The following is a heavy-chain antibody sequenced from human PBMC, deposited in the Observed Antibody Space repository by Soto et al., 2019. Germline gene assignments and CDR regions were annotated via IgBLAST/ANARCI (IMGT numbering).Heavy chain of an antibody. CDR1: GGSISSGGYS. Sequence: QLQLQESGSGLVKPSQTLSLTCAVSGGSISSGGYSWSWIRQPPGKGLEWIGYIYHSGSTYYNPSLKSRVTISVDRSKNQFSLKLSSVTAADTAVYYCAGIGVPAANGDYYYYGMDVWGQGTTVTVSS. J-gene: IGHJ6*02. D-gene: IGHD2-2*01. V-gene: IGHV4-30-2*01. CDR2: IYHSGST. CDR3: AGIGVPAANGDYYYYGMDV.